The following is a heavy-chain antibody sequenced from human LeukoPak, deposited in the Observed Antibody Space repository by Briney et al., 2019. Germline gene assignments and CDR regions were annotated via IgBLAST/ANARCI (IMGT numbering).Heavy chain of an antibody. J-gene: IGHJ6*03. Sequence: PGGSLRLSCAASGFTFSSYSMNWARQAAGKGLKWVSYTSSSSSTRYYADSVKGRFTISRDNAKNSLYLQMNSLRAEDTAVYYCARDRLGYCGGDCYHYYYYYMDVWGKGTTVTVSS. D-gene: IGHD2-21*02. CDR2: TSSSSSTR. CDR1: GFTFSSYS. V-gene: IGHV3-48*01. CDR3: ARDRLGYCGGDCYHYYYYYMDV.